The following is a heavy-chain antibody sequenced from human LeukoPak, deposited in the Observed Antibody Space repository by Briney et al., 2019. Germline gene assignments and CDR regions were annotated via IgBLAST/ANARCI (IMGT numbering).Heavy chain of an antibody. V-gene: IGHV5-51*01. CDR1: GYSFTRHW. Sequence: GESLKISCKGSGYSFTRHWIGWVLQMPGKGLEWMVIIYPGDSDTRYSPSFQGQVTISADKSISTAYLQWSSLKASDTAMYFCARRKDYDILTGSSQYYFDYWGQGTLVTVPS. D-gene: IGHD3-9*01. J-gene: IGHJ4*02. CDR2: IYPGDSDT. CDR3: ARRKDYDILTGSSQYYFDY.